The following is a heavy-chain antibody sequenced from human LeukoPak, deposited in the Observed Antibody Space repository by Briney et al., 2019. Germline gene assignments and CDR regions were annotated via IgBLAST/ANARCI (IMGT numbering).Heavy chain of an antibody. CDR3: AREPYYYGSGSYSQYYFDY. J-gene: IGHJ4*02. D-gene: IGHD3-10*01. V-gene: IGHV3-48*01. CDR1: GFTFSSYS. Sequence: PGGSLRLSCAASGFTFSSYSMNWVRQAPGKGLEWVSYVSSSSSTIYYADSVKGRFTISRDNAKNSLYLQMNSLRAEDTAVYYCAREPYYYGSGSYSQYYFDYWGQGTLVTVSS. CDR2: VSSSSSTI.